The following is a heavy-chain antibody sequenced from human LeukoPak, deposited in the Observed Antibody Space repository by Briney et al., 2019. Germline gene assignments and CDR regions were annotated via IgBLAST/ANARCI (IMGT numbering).Heavy chain of an antibody. CDR2: IYYSGST. CDR3: ATHYDIVTGYLVDY. V-gene: IGHV4-39*01. CDR1: GGSISSSSYY. J-gene: IGHJ4*02. Sequence: SETLSLTCTVSGGSISSSSYYWGWIRQPPGKGLEWIGSIYYSGSTYYNPSLKSRVTISVDTSKNQFSLKLSSVTAADTAVYYSATHYDIVTGYLVDYWGQGTLVTVSS. D-gene: IGHD3-9*01.